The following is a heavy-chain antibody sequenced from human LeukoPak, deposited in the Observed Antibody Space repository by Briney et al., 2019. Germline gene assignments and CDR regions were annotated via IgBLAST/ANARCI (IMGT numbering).Heavy chain of an antibody. CDR3: AREDSGSYYNYYYFYMDV. D-gene: IGHD3-10*01. CDR2: IYYSGST. V-gene: IGHV4-61*05. J-gene: IGHJ6*03. Sequence: PSETLSLTCTVSGGSISSSSYYWGWIRQPPGKGLEWIGYIYYSGSTNYNPSLKSRVTLSVDTSKTQFSLRLSSVTAADTAVYYCAREDSGSYYNYYYFYMDVWGKGTTVTISS. CDR1: GGSISSSSYY.